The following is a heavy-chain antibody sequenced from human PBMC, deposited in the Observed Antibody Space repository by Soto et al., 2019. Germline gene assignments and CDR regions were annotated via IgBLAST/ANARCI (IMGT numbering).Heavy chain of an antibody. D-gene: IGHD4-4*01. J-gene: IGHJ6*03. CDR2: INHSGST. CDR1: GGSFSGYY. Sequence: SETLSLTCAVYGGSFSGYYWSWIRRPPGKGLEWIGEINHSGSTNYNPSLKSRVTISVDTSKNQFSLKLSSVTAADTAVYYCARGRRVTTRYYYYYMDVWGKGTTVTVSS. V-gene: IGHV4-34*01. CDR3: ARGRRVTTRYYYYYMDV.